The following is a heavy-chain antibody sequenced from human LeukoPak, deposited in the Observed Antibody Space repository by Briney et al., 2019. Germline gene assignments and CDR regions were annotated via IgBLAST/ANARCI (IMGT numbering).Heavy chain of an antibody. CDR2: LSSTSGAI. Sequence: GGSLRLSCAASGFTFRDHSMKWVRQAPGKGLEWVSFLSSTSGAIYYADSVRGRFTISRDNAKSSLYLQMNSLRPEDTAVYYCARVPRGEWATPTTDYWGQGTLVTVSS. CDR3: ARVPRGEWATPTTDY. J-gene: IGHJ4*02. D-gene: IGHD3-10*01. CDR1: GFTFRDHS. V-gene: IGHV3-48*01.